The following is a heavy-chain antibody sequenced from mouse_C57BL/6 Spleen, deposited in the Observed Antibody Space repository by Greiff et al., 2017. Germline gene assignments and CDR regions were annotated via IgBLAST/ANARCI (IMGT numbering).Heavy chain of an antibody. J-gene: IGHJ4*01. CDR1: GFTFSSYA. CDR3: ARDRLGDY. CDR2: ISDGGSYT. V-gene: IGHV5-4*01. Sequence: EVKLVESGGGLVKPGGSLKLSCAASGFTFSSYAMSWVRQTPEKRLEWVATISDGGSYTYYPNNVQGRFTISRDNAKNNLYLQMSHLKSEDTAMYYCARDRLGDYWGQGTSVTVSS.